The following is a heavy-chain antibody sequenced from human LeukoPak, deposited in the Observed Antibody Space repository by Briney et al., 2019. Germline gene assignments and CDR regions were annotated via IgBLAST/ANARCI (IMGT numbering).Heavy chain of an antibody. J-gene: IGHJ4*02. CDR1: GGSISSSSYY. CDR2: IYYSGST. D-gene: IGHD3-9*01. V-gene: IGHV4-39*07. Sequence: PSETLSLTCTVSGGSISSSSYYWGWIRQPPGKGLEWIGSIYYSGSTYYNPSLKSRVTISVDTSKNQFSLKLSSVTAADTAVYYCARDYYDILTGYYNFDYWGQGTLVTVSS. CDR3: ARDYYDILTGYYNFDY.